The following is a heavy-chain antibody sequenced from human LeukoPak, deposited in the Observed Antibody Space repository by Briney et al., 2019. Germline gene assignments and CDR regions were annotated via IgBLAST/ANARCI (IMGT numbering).Heavy chain of an antibody. Sequence: PGGSLRLSCAASGFTFSTYGMHWVRQAPGKGLEWVAVIWFDGSNKYNADSVKGRFTISRDNSKNTLYLQMNSLRGEDTAVYYCARDSDSSFEEVPFDYWGQGTLVTVSS. V-gene: IGHV3-33*01. CDR3: ARDSDSSFEEVPFDY. CDR2: IWFDGSNK. D-gene: IGHD3-22*01. J-gene: IGHJ4*02. CDR1: GFTFSTYG.